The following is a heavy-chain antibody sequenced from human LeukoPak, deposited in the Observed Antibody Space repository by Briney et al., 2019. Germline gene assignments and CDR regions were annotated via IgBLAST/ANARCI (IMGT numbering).Heavy chain of an antibody. CDR3: ARQRKGTVGATSLDY. J-gene: IGHJ4*02. CDR2: IYYSGST. V-gene: IGHV4-39*01. Sequence: SETLSLTCTVPGGSISSSNYYWGWIRQPPGKGLEWIGSIYYSGSTYYNPSLKSRVTISVDTSKNQFSLKLSSVTAADTAVYYCARQRKGTVGATSLDYWSQGTLVTVSS. D-gene: IGHD1-26*01. CDR1: GGSISSSNYY.